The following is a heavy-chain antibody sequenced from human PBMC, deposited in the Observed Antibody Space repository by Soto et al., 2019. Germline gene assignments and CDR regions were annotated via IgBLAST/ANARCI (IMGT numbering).Heavy chain of an antibody. J-gene: IGHJ6*02. V-gene: IGHV3-33*01. CDR3: ARLNLPYYYYYGMDV. CDR2: IWYDGSNK. Sequence: QVQLVESGGGVVQPGRSLRLSCAASGFTFSSYGMHWVRQAPGKGLEWVVVIWYDGSNKYYADSVKGRFTISRDNSKNTLYLQMNRLRAEDTAVYYCARLNLPYYYYYGMDVWGQGTTVTVSS. CDR1: GFTFSSYG.